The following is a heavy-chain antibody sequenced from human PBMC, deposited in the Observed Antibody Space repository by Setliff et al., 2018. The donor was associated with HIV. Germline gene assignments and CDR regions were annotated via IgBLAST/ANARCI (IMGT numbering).Heavy chain of an antibody. Sequence: SETLSLTCTVSGGSINSGGYYWVWIRQPALKGLEWIGRIYTSGLTNYNPSLKSRVTISVDTSKNQVSLKLSSVTASDTAVYYCARDSYYDSSGYYPLGDFQHWGQGTLVTVSS. D-gene: IGHD3-22*01. CDR2: IYTSGLT. J-gene: IGHJ1*01. V-gene: IGHV4-61*02. CDR1: GGSINSGGYY. CDR3: ARDSYYDSSGYYPLGDFQH.